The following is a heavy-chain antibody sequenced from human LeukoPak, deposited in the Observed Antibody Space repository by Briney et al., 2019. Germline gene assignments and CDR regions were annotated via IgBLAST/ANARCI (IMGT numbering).Heavy chain of an antibody. CDR3: ARHFCSGGSCYLNWFDP. Sequence: PGGSLRLSCAASGFTFSSYWMSWVRQAPGKGLEWVANIKQDGSEKYYVDSVKGRFTISRDNAKNSLYLQMNSLRAEDTAVYYCARHFCSGGSCYLNWFDPWGQGTLVTVSS. D-gene: IGHD2-15*01. CDR1: GFTFSSYW. V-gene: IGHV3-7*01. J-gene: IGHJ5*02. CDR2: IKQDGSEK.